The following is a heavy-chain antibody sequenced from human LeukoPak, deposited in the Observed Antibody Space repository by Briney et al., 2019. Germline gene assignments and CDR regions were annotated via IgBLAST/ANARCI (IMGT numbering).Heavy chain of an antibody. Sequence: SGTLSLTCNVSGGSISNYYWSWIRQPPGKGLEWIGYMYHTGHTMYNSSLKSRVTISVDTPKNQFSLKLSSVTAADTAVYYCARTVWFGELYYFDYWGQGTLVTVSS. CDR1: GGSISNYY. D-gene: IGHD3-10*01. V-gene: IGHV4-59*01. J-gene: IGHJ4*02. CDR3: ARTVWFGELYYFDY. CDR2: MYHTGHT.